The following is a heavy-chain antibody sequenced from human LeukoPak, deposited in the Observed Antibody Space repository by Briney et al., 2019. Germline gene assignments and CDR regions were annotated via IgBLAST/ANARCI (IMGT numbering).Heavy chain of an antibody. V-gene: IGHV3-23*01. J-gene: IGHJ3*02. Sequence: GGSLRLSCAASGFPFNYYGIHWVRQAPGKGLEWVSAISGSGGSTYYADSVKGRFTISRDNSKNTLYLQMNSLRAEDTAVYYCAKGLRAVALGAFDIWGQGTMVTVSS. CDR3: AKGLRAVALGAFDI. CDR2: ISGSGGST. CDR1: GFPFNYYG. D-gene: IGHD6-19*01.